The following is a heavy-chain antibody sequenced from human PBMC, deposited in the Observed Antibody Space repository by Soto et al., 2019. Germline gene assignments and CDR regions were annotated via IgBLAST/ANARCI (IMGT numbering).Heavy chain of an antibody. CDR1: EFALGSYV. J-gene: IGHJ4*02. V-gene: IGHV3-13*01. CDR3: ASECDSSAKLNYYFAY. CDR2: IGTGGDT. D-gene: IGHD6-19*01. Sequence: QRRGCLGLSCAASEFALGSYVLHWVRRAPGKGPEWVSAIGTGGDTYYADSVMGRFTISRDNAKKSLYLQMNSLIAEDMAVYYCASECDSSAKLNYYFAYSGQGTLVIVSA.